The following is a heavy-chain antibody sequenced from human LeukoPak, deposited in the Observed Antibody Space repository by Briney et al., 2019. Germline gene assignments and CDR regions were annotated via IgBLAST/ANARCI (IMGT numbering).Heavy chain of an antibody. Sequence: GASVKVSCKASGGTFSSYAISWARQAPGQGLEWMGGIIPIFGTANYPQKFQGRVTITADKSTSTAYMELSSLRSEDTAVYYCARAGLSHYYGSGSYSNFDYWGQGTLVTVSS. V-gene: IGHV1-69*06. J-gene: IGHJ4*02. CDR3: ARAGLSHYYGSGSYSNFDY. CDR2: IIPIFGTA. CDR1: GGTFSSYA. D-gene: IGHD3-10*01.